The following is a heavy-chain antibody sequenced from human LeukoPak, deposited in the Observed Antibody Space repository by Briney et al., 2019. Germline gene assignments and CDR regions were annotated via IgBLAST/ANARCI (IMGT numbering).Heavy chain of an antibody. CDR3: ARSTGYGDYHLDY. J-gene: IGHJ4*02. D-gene: IGHD4-17*01. V-gene: IGHV1-46*01. Sequence: ASVKVSCKASGYTFTSYYMHWVRQAPGQGLEWMGIINPSGGSTSYAQKFQGRVTITADESTSTAYMELSSLRSEDTAVYYCARSTGYGDYHLDYWGQGTLVTVSS. CDR2: INPSGGST. CDR1: GYTFTSYY.